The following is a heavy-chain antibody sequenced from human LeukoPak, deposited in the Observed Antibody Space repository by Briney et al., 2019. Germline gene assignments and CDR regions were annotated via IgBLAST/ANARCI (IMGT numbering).Heavy chain of an antibody. J-gene: IGHJ3*02. V-gene: IGHV3-43*02. CDR3: AKDLPGHYGSGSYYPDAFDI. D-gene: IGHD3-10*01. Sequence: PGGSLRLSCAASGFTFDDYAMHWVRQAPGKGLEWVSLISGDGGSTYYADSVKGRFTISRDNSKNSLYLQMNSLRTEDTALYYCAKDLPGHYGSGSYYPDAFDIWGQGTMVTVSS. CDR2: ISGDGGST. CDR1: GFTFDDYA.